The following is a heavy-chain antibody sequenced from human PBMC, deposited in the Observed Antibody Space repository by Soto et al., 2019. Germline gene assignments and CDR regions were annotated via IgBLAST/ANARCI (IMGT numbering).Heavy chain of an antibody. CDR1: GYTFSNYG. CDR2: INTNSGGT. D-gene: IGHD6-13*01. V-gene: IGHV1-2*02. J-gene: IGHJ6*02. CDR3: ARDRRIAFYGMDV. Sequence: GASVKVSCKTSGYTFSNYGITWVRQAPGQPLEWMGWINTNSGGTNYAQKFQGRVTMTRDTSISTAYMELSRLRSDDTAVYYCARDRRIAFYGMDVWGQGTTVTVSS.